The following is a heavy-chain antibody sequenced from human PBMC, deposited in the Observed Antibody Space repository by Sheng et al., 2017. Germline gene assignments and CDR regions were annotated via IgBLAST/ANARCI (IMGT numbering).Heavy chain of an antibody. Sequence: QVQLVQSGAEVKKPGSSVKVSCKASGGTFSSYAISWVRQAPGQGLEWMGGIIPIFGTANYAQKFQGRVTITADESTSTAYMELSSLRSEDTAVYYCAREPTEYSSSFLYYYYGMDVWGQGTTVTVSS. CDR3: AREPTEYSSSFLYYYYGMDV. CDR2: IIPIFGTA. J-gene: IGHJ6*02. CDR1: GGTFSSYA. V-gene: IGHV1-69*01. D-gene: IGHD6-6*01.